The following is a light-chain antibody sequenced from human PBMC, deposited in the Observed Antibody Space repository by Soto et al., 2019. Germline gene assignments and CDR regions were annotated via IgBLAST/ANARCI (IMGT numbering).Light chain of an antibody. J-gene: IGKJ4*01. V-gene: IGKV1-9*01. CDR3: QQVKTYPLT. Sequence: DIQLTQSPSFLSASVGDRVTITCRASQDIRSHLAWYQQKPGKAPKLLIYAASTLQSGVPSGFGGSGSGTEFTLTITSLQPEDFATYYCQQVKTYPLTFGGGTTVEIK. CDR1: QDIRSH. CDR2: AAS.